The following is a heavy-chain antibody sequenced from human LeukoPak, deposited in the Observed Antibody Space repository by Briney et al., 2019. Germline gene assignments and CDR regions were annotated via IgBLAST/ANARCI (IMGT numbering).Heavy chain of an antibody. V-gene: IGHV4-59*01. J-gene: IGHJ4*02. CDR3: ARDLVGHFDY. CDR2: IYYSGST. Sequence: SETLSLTCTVSGGSISSYYWSWIRQPPGKGLEWIGYIYYSGSTNYNPSLKSRVTISVDTSKNQFSLKLNSVAAADTAVYYCARDLVGHFDYWGQGTLVTVSS. CDR1: GGSISSYY. D-gene: IGHD2-15*01.